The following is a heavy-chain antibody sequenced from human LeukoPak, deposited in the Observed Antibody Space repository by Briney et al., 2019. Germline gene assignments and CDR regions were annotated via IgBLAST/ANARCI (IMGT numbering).Heavy chain of an antibody. CDR1: GFTFTNYA. CDR3: TRVGYIDEGIDY. J-gene: IGHJ4*02. CDR2: ISGRGGNT. D-gene: IGHD5-24*01. Sequence: GGSLRLSCAASGFTFTNYAMNWVRQAPGKGLEWVSGISGRGGNTYYADSVKGRFTISRDNSKNTLYLQMNSLRAEDTAIYYCTRVGYIDEGIDYWGQGTLVTVSS. V-gene: IGHV3-23*01.